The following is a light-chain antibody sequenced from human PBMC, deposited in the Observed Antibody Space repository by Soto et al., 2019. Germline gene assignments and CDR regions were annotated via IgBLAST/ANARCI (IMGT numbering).Light chain of an antibody. Sequence: QSVLTQPPSASGSPGQSVTISCTGTSSDVGGYNYVSWYQQHPGKAPKLLIYEVSRRPSGVPDRFSGSKSGNTASLTVSGLQAEDVADYYCSSYVGTNTYVFGTGTKVTVL. J-gene: IGLJ1*01. CDR1: SSDVGGYNY. V-gene: IGLV2-8*01. CDR3: SSYVGTNTYV. CDR2: EVS.